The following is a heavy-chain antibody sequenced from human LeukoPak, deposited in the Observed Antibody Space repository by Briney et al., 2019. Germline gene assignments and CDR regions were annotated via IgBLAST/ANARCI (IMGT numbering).Heavy chain of an antibody. J-gene: IGHJ5*02. D-gene: IGHD6-6*01. CDR2: INHSGST. CDR1: GGSFSGYY. Sequence: SETLSLTCAVYGGSFSGYYWSWIRQPPGKGLEWIGEINHSGSTNYNPPLKSRVTISVDTSKNQFSLKLSSVTAADTAVYYCARESIAATVDWFDPWGQGTLVTASS. V-gene: IGHV4-34*01. CDR3: ARESIAATVDWFDP.